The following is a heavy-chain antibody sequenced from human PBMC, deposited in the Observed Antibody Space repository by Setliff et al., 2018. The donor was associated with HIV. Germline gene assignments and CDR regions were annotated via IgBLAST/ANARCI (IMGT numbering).Heavy chain of an antibody. J-gene: IGHJ4*01. CDR1: GYTFTTYS. CDR2: INVGNGDT. D-gene: IGHD3-10*01. V-gene: IGHV1-3*01. Sequence: ASVKVSCKASGYTFTTYSLHWVRQAPGHSLEWMGWINVGNGDTKYSPELQGRIIITRDTSANTAYMELSSLRFDDTAVYFCARGALLAAFDFDHWGHGTLVTVSS. CDR3: ARGALLAAFDFDH.